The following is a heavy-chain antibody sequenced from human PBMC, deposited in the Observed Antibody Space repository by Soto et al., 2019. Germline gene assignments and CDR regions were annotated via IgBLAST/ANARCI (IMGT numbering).Heavy chain of an antibody. CDR1: GFTFSSYG. D-gene: IGHD6-19*01. CDR2: ISYDGSNK. V-gene: IGHV3-30*18. CDR3: AKDSPRIAVPPSYYYGMDV. J-gene: IGHJ6*02. Sequence: GGPLRLSCAAAGFTFSSYGMNRVRQAPGKGLAWVAVISYDGSNKYDADSVKGRFTTSRDNSKNTLYLQMNSLRAEDTAVYYCAKDSPRIAVPPSYYYGMDVWGQGTTLTVSS.